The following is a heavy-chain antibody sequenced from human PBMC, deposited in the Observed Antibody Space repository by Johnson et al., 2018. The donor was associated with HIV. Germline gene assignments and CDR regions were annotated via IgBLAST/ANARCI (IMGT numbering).Heavy chain of an antibody. J-gene: IGHJ3*02. D-gene: IGHD6-13*01. Sequence: QVQLVESGGGVVQPGGSLRLSCAVSGFTFSDFYMSWICQAPGKGLEWVALIRYDGSNKYYADSVKGRFTLSRDSSKNTLYLQMNSLRAEDTDGYYCARGASSTWSLGALDIWGQGTMVTVSS. CDR1: GFTFSDFY. V-gene: IGHV3-30*02. CDR2: IRYDGSNK. CDR3: ARGASSTWSLGALDI.